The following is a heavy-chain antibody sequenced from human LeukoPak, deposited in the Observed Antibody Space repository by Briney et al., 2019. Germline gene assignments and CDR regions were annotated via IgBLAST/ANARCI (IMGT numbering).Heavy chain of an antibody. J-gene: IGHJ6*03. Sequence: GGSLRLSCAASGFTFDDYGMSWVRQAPGKGLEWVSGINWNDGSTGYADSVKGRFTISRDNAKNSLYLQMNSLRAEDTALYYCARSFIHRYYYYYMDVWGKGTTVTVSS. CDR3: ARSFIHRYYYYYMDV. CDR1: GFTFDDYG. D-gene: IGHD3-16*02. CDR2: INWNDGST. V-gene: IGHV3-20*04.